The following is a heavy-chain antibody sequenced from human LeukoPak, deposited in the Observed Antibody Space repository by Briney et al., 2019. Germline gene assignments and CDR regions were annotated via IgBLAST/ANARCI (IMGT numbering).Heavy chain of an antibody. CDR1: GASVSSASY. CDR3: ARVGGPYYYDSSGYIDY. Sequence: SETLSLTCTVSGASVSSASYWTWIRQPPGKGVEWIAHIYNGVNTNYNPSLKSRVTISVDTSKNQFSLKLSSVTAADTAVYYCARVGGPYYYDSSGYIDYWGQGTLVTVSS. V-gene: IGHV4-61*01. D-gene: IGHD3-22*01. J-gene: IGHJ4*02. CDR2: IYNGVNT.